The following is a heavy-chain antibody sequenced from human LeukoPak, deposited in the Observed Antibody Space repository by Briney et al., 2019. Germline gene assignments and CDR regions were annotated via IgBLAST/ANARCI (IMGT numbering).Heavy chain of an antibody. D-gene: IGHD3-10*01. CDR1: GGSISSYY. Sequence: ASETLSLTCTVSGGSISSYYWSWIRQPPGKGLEWIGYIYYSGSTNYNPSLKSRVTISVDTSKNQFSLKLSSVTAADTAVYYCARGLGDYYASGSSDYYFDYWGQGTLVTVSS. V-gene: IGHV4-59*01. CDR3: ARGLGDYYASGSSDYYFDY. J-gene: IGHJ4*02. CDR2: IYYSGST.